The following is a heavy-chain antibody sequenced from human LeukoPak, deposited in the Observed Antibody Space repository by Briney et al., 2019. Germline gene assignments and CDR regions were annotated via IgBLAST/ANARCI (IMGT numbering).Heavy chain of an antibody. J-gene: IGHJ4*02. CDR2: INSYGAYT. D-gene: IGHD3-22*01. V-gene: IGHV3-23*01. CDR3: AKRDSSGSYYFGY. CDR1: GSTFSSYD. Sequence: PGGSLRLSCAASGSTFSSYDMSWVRQAPGKGLEWVSTINSYGAYTYYADSVRGRFTISRDNSKNTLYLQMNSLRAEDTAVFYCAKRDSSGSYYFGYWGQGTLVTVSS.